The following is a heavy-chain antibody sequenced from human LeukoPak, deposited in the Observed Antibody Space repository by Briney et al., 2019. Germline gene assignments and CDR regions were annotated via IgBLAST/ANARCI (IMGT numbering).Heavy chain of an antibody. J-gene: IGHJ4*02. D-gene: IGHD1-1*01. V-gene: IGHV6-1*01. CDR1: GDGVSSNSAA. Sequence: SQTLSLTCAISGDGVSSNSAAWNWIRQSPSRGLEWLGRTYYRSKWYNDYAVSAKSRITINPDTSKNQFSLQLNSVTPEDTAVYYCARDQHQLERLCYFDYWGQGTLVTVSS. CDR3: ARDQHQLERLCYFDY. CDR2: TYYRSKWYN.